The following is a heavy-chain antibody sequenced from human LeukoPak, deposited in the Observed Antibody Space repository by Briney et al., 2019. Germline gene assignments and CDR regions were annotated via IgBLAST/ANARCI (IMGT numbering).Heavy chain of an antibody. D-gene: IGHD2-21*02. CDR1: GFTLSSNA. CDR3: VRRTANHFDY. J-gene: IGHJ4*02. CDR2: ISYNGGSS. Sequence: GGSLRLSCSASGFTLSSNAMHWVRQAPGKGLEYVSAISYNGGSSYYADSVKGRFTISRDNSKNTLYLQMSSLRAEDTAVFYCVRRTANHFDYWGQGTLVTVSS. V-gene: IGHV3-64D*09.